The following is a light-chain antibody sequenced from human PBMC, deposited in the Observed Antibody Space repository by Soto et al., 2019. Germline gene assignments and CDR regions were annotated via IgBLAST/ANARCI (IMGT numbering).Light chain of an antibody. CDR3: AAWDDSLSGL. CDR1: SSNIGSNY. Sequence: SVLTQPPSASGTPGQRVTISCSGSSSNIGSNYVYWYQQLPGTAPKLHIYRNNQRPSGVPDRFSGSKSGTSASLAISGLRSEDEADYYCAAWDDSLSGLFGGGTKLTVL. CDR2: RNN. J-gene: IGLJ3*02. V-gene: IGLV1-47*01.